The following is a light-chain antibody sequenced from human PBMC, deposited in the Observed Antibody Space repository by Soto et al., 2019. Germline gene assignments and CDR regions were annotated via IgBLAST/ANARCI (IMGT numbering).Light chain of an antibody. Sequence: EMVLTQSPATLSVSPGERATLSCLASQSVNSNYLAWYQQKPGQAPRLLIYGISKRATDIPDRFSGSGSGTEFTLTISSLQPEDFATYYCQQHGQWPITFGQGTRLEIK. J-gene: IGKJ5*01. CDR3: QQHGQWPIT. CDR2: GIS. CDR1: QSVNSN. V-gene: IGKV3D-15*01.